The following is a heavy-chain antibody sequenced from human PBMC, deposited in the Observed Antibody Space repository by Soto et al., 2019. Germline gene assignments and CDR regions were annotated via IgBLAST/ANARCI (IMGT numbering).Heavy chain of an antibody. Sequence: GGSLRLSCAASGFSFSTYAMTWVRQVPGKGLEWVSTINNIGVNTWQPDSVRGRFTISRDNSKNTLSLQMNSLRVEDTALYYCAKMRGSSDYRQWSFDIWGQGTMVTVSS. V-gene: IGHV3-23*01. CDR3: AKMRGSSDYRQWSFDI. J-gene: IGHJ3*02. CDR1: GFSFSTYA. CDR2: INNIGVNT. D-gene: IGHD5-12*01.